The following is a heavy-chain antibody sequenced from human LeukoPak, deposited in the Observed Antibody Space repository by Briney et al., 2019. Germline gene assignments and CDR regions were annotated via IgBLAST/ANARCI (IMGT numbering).Heavy chain of an antibody. CDR2: IKSKTDGGTT. J-gene: IGHJ6*03. CDR1: GFTFSNAW. Sequence: GGSLRLSCAASGFTFSNAWMSWVRQAPGKGLEWVGRIKSKTDGGTTDYAASVKGRFTISRDDSKNTLYLQMNSLKTEDTAVYYCTTDPPYNYYYMDVWGKGTTVTVSS. V-gene: IGHV3-15*01. CDR3: TTDPPYNYYYMDV.